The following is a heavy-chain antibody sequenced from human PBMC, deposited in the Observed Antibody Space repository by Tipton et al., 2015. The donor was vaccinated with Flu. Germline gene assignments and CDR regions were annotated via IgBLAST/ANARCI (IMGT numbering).Heavy chain of an antibody. CDR1: SGSISSGDYF. J-gene: IGHJ4*02. Sequence: LRLSCTVSSGSISSGDYFWSWVRQPAGKGLEWIGRMSHSGRTYYNPSLKSRVTISADTWKTQFSLKLSSVTAADTAVYYCARLTYYYGSGTSDYWGQGTLVTVSS. V-gene: IGHV4-61*02. CDR3: ARLTYYYGSGTSDY. CDR2: MSHSGRT. D-gene: IGHD3-10*01.